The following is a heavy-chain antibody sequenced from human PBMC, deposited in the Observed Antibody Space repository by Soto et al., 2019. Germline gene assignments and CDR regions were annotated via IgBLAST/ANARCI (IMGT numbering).Heavy chain of an antibody. CDR3: ARDIGSYAYAEGY. CDR2: VYSSGTT. V-gene: IGHV4-4*07. Sequence: PSETLSLTCSVSGGSINSYWWSCIRQPAGKGLEWIGRVYSSGTTDYNPSLNSRATMSVETSKNQFSLKLTSVTAADTAVYYCARDIGSYAYAEGYWGQGIQVTVSS. D-gene: IGHD2-2*01. J-gene: IGHJ4*02. CDR1: GGSINSYW.